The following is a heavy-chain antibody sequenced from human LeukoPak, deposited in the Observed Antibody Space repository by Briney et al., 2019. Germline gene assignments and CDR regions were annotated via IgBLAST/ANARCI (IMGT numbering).Heavy chain of an antibody. CDR1: GFTFSSYA. V-gene: IGHV3-48*03. D-gene: IGHD6-13*01. CDR3: ASRYSSSWGTDWFDP. CDR2: ISSSGSTI. J-gene: IGHJ5*02. Sequence: GGSLRLSCAASGFTFSSYAMSWVRQAPGKGLEWVSYISSSGSTIYYADSVKGRFTISRDNAKNSLYLQMNSLRAEDTAVYYCASRYSSSWGTDWFDPWGQGTLVTVSS.